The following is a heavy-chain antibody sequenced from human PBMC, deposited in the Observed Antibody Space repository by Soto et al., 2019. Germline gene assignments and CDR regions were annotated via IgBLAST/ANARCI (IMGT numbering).Heavy chain of an antibody. CDR3: ARQKDDSSGYYSRYLAGAFDI. CDR1: GYSFTSYW. Sequence: PGESLKISCKGSGYSFTSYWIGWVRQMPGKGLEWMGIIYPGDSDTRYSPSFQGQVTISADKSISTAYLQWSSLKASDTAMYYCARQKDDSSGYYSRYLAGAFDIWGQGTMVTVSS. V-gene: IGHV5-51*01. J-gene: IGHJ3*02. D-gene: IGHD3-22*01. CDR2: IYPGDSDT.